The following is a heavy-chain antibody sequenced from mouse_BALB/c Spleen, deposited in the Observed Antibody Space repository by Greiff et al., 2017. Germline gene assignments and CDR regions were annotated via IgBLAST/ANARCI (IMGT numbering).Heavy chain of an antibody. CDR3: ARGKASFAY. CDR1: GFTFSSFG. D-gene: IGHD6-1*01. J-gene: IGHJ3*01. CDR2: ISSGSSTI. Sequence: EVKLVESGGGLVQPGGSRKLSCAASGFTFSSFGMHWVRQAPEKGLEWVAYISSGSSTIYYADTVKGRFTISRDNPKNTLFLQMTSLRSEDTAMYYCARGKASFAYWGQGTLVTVSA. V-gene: IGHV5-17*02.